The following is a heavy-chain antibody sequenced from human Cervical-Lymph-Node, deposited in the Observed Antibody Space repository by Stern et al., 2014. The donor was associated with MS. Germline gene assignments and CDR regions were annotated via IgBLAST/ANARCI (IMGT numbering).Heavy chain of an antibody. Sequence: QLVESGPEVKKPGTSVKVSCKASGFTFTSSAVQWVRQARGQRLAWIGCIVVGSGNTNYAQTFQERVTITRDMSTSTAYMELSSLRSEDTAVYFCAAGEWELLRDYYDMDVWGQGTTVTVSS. D-gene: IGHD1-26*01. CDR3: AAGEWELLRDYYDMDV. J-gene: IGHJ6*02. CDR1: GFTFTSSA. CDR2: IVVGSGNT. V-gene: IGHV1-58*01.